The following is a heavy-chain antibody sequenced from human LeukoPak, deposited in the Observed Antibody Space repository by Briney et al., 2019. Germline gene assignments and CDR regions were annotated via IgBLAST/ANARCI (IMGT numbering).Heavy chain of an antibody. J-gene: IGHJ6*02. CDR2: ISNNGGYT. D-gene: IGHD4-11*01. Sequence: GGSLRLSCAASGFTFSSSAMSWVRQAPGKGLEWVSAISNNGGYTYYADSVQGRFTISRDNAKNSLYLQMNSLRAEDTAVYYCARFSNLYYYYGMDVWGQGTTVTVSS. CDR3: ARFSNLYYYYGMDV. CDR1: GFTFSSSA. V-gene: IGHV3-21*01.